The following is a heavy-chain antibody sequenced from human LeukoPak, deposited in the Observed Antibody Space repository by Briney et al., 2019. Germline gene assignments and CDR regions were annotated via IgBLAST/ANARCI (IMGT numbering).Heavy chain of an antibody. J-gene: IGHJ4*02. V-gene: IGHV3-74*01. CDR2: IASDGSST. CDR1: GFTFSSYW. CDR3: AKKAQYDGHYPLDY. D-gene: IGHD4/OR15-4a*01. Sequence: GGSLRLSCAASGFTFSSYWMNWVRQAPGRGLVWVSRIASDGSSTTYADSVKGRFSISRDNAKNTLYLQMNSLRAEDTALYFCAKKAQYDGHYPLDYWGQGTLVTVSA.